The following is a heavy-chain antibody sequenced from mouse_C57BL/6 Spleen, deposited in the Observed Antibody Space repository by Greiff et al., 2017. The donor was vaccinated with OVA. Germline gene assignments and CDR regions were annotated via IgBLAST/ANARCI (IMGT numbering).Heavy chain of an antibody. CDR3: AREGNWYYFDD. Sequence: EVQLVESGGGLVKPGGSLKLSCAASGYTFSDYGMHWVRQAPEKGLEWVAYISSGSSTISYADTVKGRFTISRDNAKNTLFLQMTSRRSEDTAMYYCAREGNWYYFDDWGQGTTLTVSS. CDR1: GYTFSDYG. J-gene: IGHJ2*01. D-gene: IGHD4-1*02. CDR2: ISSGSSTI. V-gene: IGHV5-17*01.